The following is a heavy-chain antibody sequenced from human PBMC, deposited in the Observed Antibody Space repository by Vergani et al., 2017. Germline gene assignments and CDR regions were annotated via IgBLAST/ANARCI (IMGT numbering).Heavy chain of an antibody. J-gene: IGHJ6*03. V-gene: IGHV3-30*01. CDR1: GFTFSSYA. CDR2: ISYDGSNK. CDR3: ARGQEYMDV. Sequence: QVQLVESGGGVVQPGRSLRLSCAASGFTFSSYAMHWVRQAPGKGREWVAVISYDGSNKYYADSVKGRFTISRDNSKNTLYLQMKSLRAEDTAVYYCARGQEYMDVWGKGTTVTVSS.